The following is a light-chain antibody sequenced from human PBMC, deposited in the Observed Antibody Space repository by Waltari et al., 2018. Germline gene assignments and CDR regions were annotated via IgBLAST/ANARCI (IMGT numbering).Light chain of an antibody. CDR3: QQRSSWPLLT. J-gene: IGKJ4*01. V-gene: IGKV3-11*01. CDR1: QSVSSY. CDR2: DAS. Sequence: EIVLAQSPATLSLSPGERATLSCRTSQSVSSYLAWFQQKPGQAPRLLIYDASNRATGIPARFSSSGSGTDFTLTISSLEPEDSAVYYCQQRSSWPLLTFGGGTKVEIK.